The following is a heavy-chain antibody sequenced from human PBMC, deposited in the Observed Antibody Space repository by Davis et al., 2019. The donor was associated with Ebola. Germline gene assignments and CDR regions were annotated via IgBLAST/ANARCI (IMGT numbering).Heavy chain of an antibody. V-gene: IGHV1-69*13. D-gene: IGHD3-3*01. Sequence: SVKVSCKASGGTFSSYAISWVRQAPGQGLEWMGGIIPIFGTANYAQKFQGRVTITADESTSTAYMELSSLRSEDTAVYYCAGSILEQYNWFDPWGQGTLVTVSS. CDR1: GGTFSSYA. CDR2: IIPIFGTA. J-gene: IGHJ5*02. CDR3: AGSILEQYNWFDP.